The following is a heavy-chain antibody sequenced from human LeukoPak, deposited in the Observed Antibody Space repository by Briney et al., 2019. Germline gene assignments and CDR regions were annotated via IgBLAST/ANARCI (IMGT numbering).Heavy chain of an antibody. D-gene: IGHD3-22*01. CDR1: GFTFSSYG. J-gene: IGHJ6*03. V-gene: IGHV3-23*01. CDR2: ISGSGGST. CDR3: AKSSGYYDSSGSQYYYYYYMDV. Sequence: PGGSLRLSCATSGFTFSSYGMSWVRQAPGKGLEWVSTISGSGGSTYYADSVKGRFTISRDNSKNTLYLQMNSLRAEDTAVYSCAKSSGYYDSSGSQYYYYYYMDVWGKGTTVTISS.